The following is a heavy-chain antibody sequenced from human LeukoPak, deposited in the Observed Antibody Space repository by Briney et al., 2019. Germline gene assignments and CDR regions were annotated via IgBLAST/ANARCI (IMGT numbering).Heavy chain of an antibody. Sequence: PGGSLRLSCAASGFTFSNYWMSWVRQVPGRGLEWVSRINGDESSTNYADSVKGRFTISRDNAKDTLYLHMNSLTAEDTAVYYCARGAKWAYYFDYWGQGTLVTVSS. CDR3: ARGAKWAYYFDY. D-gene: IGHD1-26*01. CDR1: GFTFSNYW. J-gene: IGHJ4*02. CDR2: INGDESST. V-gene: IGHV3-74*01.